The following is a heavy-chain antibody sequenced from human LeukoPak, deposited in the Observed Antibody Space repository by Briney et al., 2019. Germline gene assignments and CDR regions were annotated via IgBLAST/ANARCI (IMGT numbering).Heavy chain of an antibody. V-gene: IGHV3-48*01. D-gene: IGHD6-13*01. CDR1: GFTFSSYS. CDR3: AKDQPVWGIAAVSV. CDR2: ISSSSSTI. J-gene: IGHJ6*04. Sequence: GGSLRLFCAASGFTFSSYSMNWVRQAPGKGLEWVSYISSSSSTIYYADSVKGRFTISRDNSKNTLYLQMNSLRAEDTAVYYCAKDQPVWGIAAVSVWGKGTTVTVSS.